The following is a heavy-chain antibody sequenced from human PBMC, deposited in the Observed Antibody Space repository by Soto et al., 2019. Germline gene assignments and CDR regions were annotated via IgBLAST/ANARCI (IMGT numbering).Heavy chain of an antibody. J-gene: IGHJ4*02. CDR2: IYYSGST. Sequence: SETLSLTCTVSGGSISSYYWSWIRQPPGKGLEWIGYIYYSGSTNYNPSLKSRVTISVDTSKNQFSLKLSSVTAADTAVYYCAGGSGYDTLPDYWGQGTLVTVSS. V-gene: IGHV4-59*01. D-gene: IGHD3-10*01. CDR3: AGGSGYDTLPDY. CDR1: GGSISSYY.